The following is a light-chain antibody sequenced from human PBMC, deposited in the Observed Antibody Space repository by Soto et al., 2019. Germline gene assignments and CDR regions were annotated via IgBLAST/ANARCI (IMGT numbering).Light chain of an antibody. CDR1: QSVSNSY. Sequence: EIVMTQSPATLSVSPGERATLSCRASQSVSNSYLAWSQQKPGQAPRLLFYGASIRATAVPARFTASGSGTEFTLTISSLQSEDFAVYYCQQYNTWPRTFGQGTKVDI. CDR3: QQYNTWPRT. CDR2: GAS. J-gene: IGKJ1*01. V-gene: IGKV3-15*01.